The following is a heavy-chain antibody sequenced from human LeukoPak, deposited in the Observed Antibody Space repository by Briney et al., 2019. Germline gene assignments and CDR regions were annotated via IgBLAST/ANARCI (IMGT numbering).Heavy chain of an antibody. CDR2: ISSSSSYI. CDR3: ARDKMDHVLRFLEWLFNGMDV. V-gene: IGHV3-21*01. Sequence: GGSLRLSCAASEFTFSNYVMNWVRQAPGKGLEWVSSISSSSSYIYYADSVKGRFTISRDNAKNSLYLQMNSLRAEDTAVYYCARDKMDHVLRFLEWLFNGMDVWGQGTTVTVSS. CDR1: EFTFSNYV. D-gene: IGHD3-3*01. J-gene: IGHJ6*02.